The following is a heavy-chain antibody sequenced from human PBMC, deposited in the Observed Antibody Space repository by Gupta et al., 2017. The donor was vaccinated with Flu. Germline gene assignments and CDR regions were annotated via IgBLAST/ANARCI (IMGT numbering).Heavy chain of an antibody. V-gene: IGHV4-34*01. J-gene: IGHJ5*02. CDR2: INHSGST. CDR3: ARAIYDILTGHPEKNWFDP. CDR1: GGSFSGYY. Sequence: QVQLQQWGAGLLKPSETLSLTCAVYGGSFSGYYWSWIRQPPGKGLEWIGEINHSGSTNYNPSLKSRVTISVDTSKNQFSLKLSSVTAADTAVYYCARAIYDILTGHPEKNWFDPWGQGTLVTVSS. D-gene: IGHD3-9*01.